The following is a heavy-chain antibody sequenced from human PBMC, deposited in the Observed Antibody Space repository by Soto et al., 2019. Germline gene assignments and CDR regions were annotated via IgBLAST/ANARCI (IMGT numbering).Heavy chain of an antibody. D-gene: IGHD3-22*01. CDR2: ISWNSGSR. J-gene: IGHJ4*02. Sequence: PGRSLRLSCAASGFTFDDFAMPWVRQAPGKGLEWVSGISWNSGSRGYADSVTGRFTISRDNAKNSLYLQMNRLRAEDTALYYCAKDLDSIGYDLRFALAYWAQGTLVTVSS. CDR3: AKDLDSIGYDLRFALAY. CDR1: GFTFDDFA. V-gene: IGHV3-9*01.